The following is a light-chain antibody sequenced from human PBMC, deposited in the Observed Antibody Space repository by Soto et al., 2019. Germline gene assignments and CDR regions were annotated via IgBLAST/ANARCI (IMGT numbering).Light chain of an antibody. CDR2: DAS. J-gene: IGKJ5*01. Sequence: EIVLTQSPSTLSLSPGERATLSCRASQSVSSYLAWYQQKPGQAPRLLIYDASNRATGIPARFSGSGSGTEFTLTISSLQPEDFATYYCQQLKTYPFTFGQGTRLENK. V-gene: IGKV3-11*01. CDR1: QSVSSY. CDR3: QQLKTYPFT.